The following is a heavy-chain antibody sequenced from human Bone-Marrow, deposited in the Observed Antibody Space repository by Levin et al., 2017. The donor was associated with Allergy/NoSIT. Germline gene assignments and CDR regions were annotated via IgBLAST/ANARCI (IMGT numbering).Heavy chain of an antibody. J-gene: IGHJ6*03. CDR1: GGSMNSYY. V-gene: IGHV4-59*01. CDR3: ARGTNYNALTGYDSFYHMDV. D-gene: IGHD3-9*01. CDR2: IYKNGNP. Sequence: QSQTLSLTCTVSGGSMNSYYWSWIRQPPGKGLEWIGYIYKNGNPYYNPSLNSRVSISLDTSKNQFSLTVGSVTAADTAVYYCARGTNYNALTGYDSFYHMDVWGTGTTVVVSS.